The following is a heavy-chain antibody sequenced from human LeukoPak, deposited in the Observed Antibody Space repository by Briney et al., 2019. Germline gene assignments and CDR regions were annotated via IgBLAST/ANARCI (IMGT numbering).Heavy chain of an antibody. D-gene: IGHD1-14*01. V-gene: IGHV3-33*06. CDR2: IWYDGSNK. Sequence: GRSLRLSCAASAFTCSSYGMHWVRHAPGKGLEGMAVIWYDGSNKYYADSVKGRFTISRDNSKNTLYLQMNSQRAEDTAVYYCAKAPEPLSGGDYFDYWGQGHLVTVSS. CDR3: AKAPEPLSGGDYFDY. J-gene: IGHJ4*02. CDR1: AFTCSSYG.